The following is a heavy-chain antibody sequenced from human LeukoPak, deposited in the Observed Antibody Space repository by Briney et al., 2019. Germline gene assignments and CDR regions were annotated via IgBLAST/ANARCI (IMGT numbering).Heavy chain of an antibody. Sequence: GGSLRLSRAASGFTFSDYYMSWIRQAPGKGLEWVSYVSSSGSTIYYADSVKGRFTISRDNAKNSLYLQMNSLRAEDTAVYYCARDSGPTPIPNDAFDIWGQGTMVTVSS. CDR3: ARDSGPTPIPNDAFDI. D-gene: IGHD6-25*01. CDR1: GFTFSDYY. CDR2: VSSSGSTI. V-gene: IGHV3-11*01. J-gene: IGHJ3*02.